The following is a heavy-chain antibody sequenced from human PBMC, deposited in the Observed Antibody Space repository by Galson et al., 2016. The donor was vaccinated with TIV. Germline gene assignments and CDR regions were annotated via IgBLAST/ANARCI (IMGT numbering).Heavy chain of an antibody. Sequence: QSGAEVKKPGESLKISCKGSGYSFTNYWIAWVRQMPGKGLEWMGLIYPDDSATRYSPSFQGPVTISANKSISTAYVQWSSLKASDTAMYFRAGHPHSRSFDTRGQGTVVTVSS. CDR1: GYSFTNYW. J-gene: IGHJ3*02. V-gene: IGHV5-51*01. CDR3: AGHPHSRSFDT. CDR2: IYPDDSAT.